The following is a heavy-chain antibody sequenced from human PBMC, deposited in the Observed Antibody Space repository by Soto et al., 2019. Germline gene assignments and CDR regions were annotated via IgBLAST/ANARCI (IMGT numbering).Heavy chain of an antibody. CDR1: GGSISSSSYY. Sequence: SETLSLTCTVSGGSISSSSYYWGWIRQPPGKGLEWIGSIYYSGSTYYNPSLKSRVTISVDTSKNQFSLKLSSVTAADTAVYYCAKLYGSGSYYYYYGMDVWGQGTTVTVSS. D-gene: IGHD3-10*01. V-gene: IGHV4-39*01. J-gene: IGHJ6*02. CDR3: AKLYGSGSYYYYYGMDV. CDR2: IYYSGST.